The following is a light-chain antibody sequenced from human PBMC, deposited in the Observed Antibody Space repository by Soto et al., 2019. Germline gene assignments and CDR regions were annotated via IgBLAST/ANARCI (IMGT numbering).Light chain of an antibody. CDR3: QQYNSYSPLWT. V-gene: IGKV1-5*03. CDR2: KAS. Sequence: DIQMTQSPYTLSASVGDRVTITCRASQSISSWLAWYQQKPGKAPKLLIYKASSLESGVPSRFSGSGSGTEVTLTISSLQPDDFATYYCQQYNSYSPLWTFGQGTKVEIK. J-gene: IGKJ1*01. CDR1: QSISSW.